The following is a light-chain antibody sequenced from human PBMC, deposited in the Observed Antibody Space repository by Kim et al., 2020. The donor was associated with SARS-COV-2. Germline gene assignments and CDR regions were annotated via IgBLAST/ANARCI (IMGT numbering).Light chain of an antibody. V-gene: IGKV4-1*01. CDR1: QSVLYSSNNKNC. J-gene: IGKJ5*01. CDR3: HQYYATPLG. CDR2: WAS. Sequence: DIVMTQSPDSLAVSLGERATINCKSSQSVLYSSNNKNCLAWYQQRPGQPPKLLIYWASIRESGVPDRFSGTGSGTDFTLTISSLQAEDVAVYYCHQYYATPLGFGQGTRMEIK.